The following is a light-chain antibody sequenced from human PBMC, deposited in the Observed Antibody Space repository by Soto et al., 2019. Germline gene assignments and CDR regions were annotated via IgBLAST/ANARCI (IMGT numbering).Light chain of an antibody. J-gene: IGKJ4*01. CDR3: QQYGTLPPT. Sequence: EIVLTQSPGTLSLSPGERATLSCRASQTVSNTYLAWYQQRSGQAPKFLIYGASNRATGIPDRFSGSGSGKDFTITISRLEPEDFAVYYCQQYGTLPPTFGGGTKVEI. V-gene: IGKV3-20*01. CDR1: QTVSNTY. CDR2: GAS.